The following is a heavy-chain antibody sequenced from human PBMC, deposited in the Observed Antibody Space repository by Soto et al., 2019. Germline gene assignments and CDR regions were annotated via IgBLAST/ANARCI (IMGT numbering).Heavy chain of an antibody. V-gene: IGHV3-21*01. CDR3: AREGPEYYYGSGTFMDV. J-gene: IGHJ6*02. D-gene: IGHD3-10*01. Sequence: GSLRLSCAASGFTFSSYSMNWVRQAPGKGLEWVSSISSSSSYIDYADSVKGRFTISRDNAKNSLYLQMNSLRAEDTAVYYCAREGPEYYYGSGTFMDVWGQGNTGTVS. CDR2: ISSSSSYI. CDR1: GFTFSSYS.